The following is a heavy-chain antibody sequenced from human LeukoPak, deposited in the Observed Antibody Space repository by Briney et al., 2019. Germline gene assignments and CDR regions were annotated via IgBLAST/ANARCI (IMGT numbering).Heavy chain of an antibody. J-gene: IGHJ4*02. CDR2: VYSSGVG. CDR1: GGSITGYY. V-gene: IGHV4-4*07. CDR3: AREEFLHEIDSSGYFVY. D-gene: IGHD3-22*01. Sequence: SETLSLTCTVSGGSITGYYWNWIRQPAGQGLEWLGRVYSSGVGNYNPSLTSRVAMSVDTSKNQFSLKLTSLTAADTAVYYCAREEFLHEIDSSGYFVYWGQGTLVTVSS.